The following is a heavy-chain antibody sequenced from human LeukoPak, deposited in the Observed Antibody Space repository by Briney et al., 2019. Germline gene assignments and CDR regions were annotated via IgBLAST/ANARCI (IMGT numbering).Heavy chain of an antibody. V-gene: IGHV3-30*02. D-gene: IGHD1-26*01. J-gene: IGHJ1*01. CDR2: IRYDGSNK. Sequence: GGSLRLSCAGSGFIFSSYGMHWVRQAPGKGLEWVAFIRYDGSNKYYADSVKGRFTISRDNSKNTLYLQMNSLRAEDTAVYYCANSYSRAFQHWGQGTLVTVSS. CDR1: GFIFSSYG. CDR3: ANSYSRAFQH.